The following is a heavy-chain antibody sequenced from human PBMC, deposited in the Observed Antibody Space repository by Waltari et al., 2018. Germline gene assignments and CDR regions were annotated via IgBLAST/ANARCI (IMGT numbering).Heavy chain of an antibody. CDR2: INHSGST. CDR3: ARGSRRYYYMDV. Sequence: QVQLQQWGAGLLKPSETLSLTCAVYGGSFSGYYWSWVRQPPWKGLEWIGEINHSGSTNYNPSLKSRVTISVDTSKNQFSLKLNSVTAADTAVYYCARGSRRYYYMDVWGKGTTVTVSS. CDR1: GGSFSGYY. V-gene: IGHV4-34*01. J-gene: IGHJ6*03.